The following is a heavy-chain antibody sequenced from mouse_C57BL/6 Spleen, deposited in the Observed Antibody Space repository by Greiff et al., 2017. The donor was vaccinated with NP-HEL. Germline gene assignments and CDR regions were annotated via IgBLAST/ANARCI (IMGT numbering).Heavy chain of an antibody. CDR2: INPSSGYT. J-gene: IGHJ2*01. V-gene: IGHV1-4*01. Sequence: VQLQQSGAELARPGASVKMSCKASGYTFTSYTMHWVKQRPGQGLEWIGYINPSSGYTKYNQKFKDKATLTADKSSSTAYMQLSSLTSEDSAVYYCARREGLYDGPYYFDYWGQGTTLTVSS. D-gene: IGHD2-3*01. CDR1: GYTFTSYT. CDR3: ARREGLYDGPYYFDY.